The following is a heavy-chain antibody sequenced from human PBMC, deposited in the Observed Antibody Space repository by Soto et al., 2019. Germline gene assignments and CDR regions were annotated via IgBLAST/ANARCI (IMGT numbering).Heavy chain of an antibody. D-gene: IGHD5-12*01. V-gene: IGHV3-48*02. CDR1: GFTFSSYS. J-gene: IGHJ4*02. CDR3: AREGRYSGSDYFDY. CDR2: ISSSSSTI. Sequence: GGSLRLSCGASGFTFSSYSMNWVRQAPGKGLEWISYISSSSSTIFYADSVKGRFTISRDNDKNSLYLQMINLRDEDTAVYFCAREGRYSGSDYFDYWGQGTLVTVSS.